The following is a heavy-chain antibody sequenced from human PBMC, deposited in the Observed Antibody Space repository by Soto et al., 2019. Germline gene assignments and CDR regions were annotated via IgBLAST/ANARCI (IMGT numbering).Heavy chain of an antibody. Sequence: AAVKVSCKASGGTFSSYAISWVRQAPGQGLEWMGGIIPIFGTANYAQKFQGSVTITADESTSTAYMELSSLRSEDTAVYYCARPLVVVITNYAFDVWGQGTLVTV. J-gene: IGHJ3*01. CDR2: IIPIFGTA. CDR3: ARPLVVVITNYAFDV. D-gene: IGHD3-22*01. V-gene: IGHV1-69*13. CDR1: GGTFSSYA.